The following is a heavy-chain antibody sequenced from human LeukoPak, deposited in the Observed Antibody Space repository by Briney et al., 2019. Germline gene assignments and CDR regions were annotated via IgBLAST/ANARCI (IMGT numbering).Heavy chain of an antibody. Sequence: GGSLRLSCTASGFTFNNYGIHWVRQAPGKGLEWMTFIGHDGSLKQHADSVKGRFTISRDKSKNTVYLQMNSLRVEDTAVCYCARNRDYDFDYWGQGTLVTVSS. CDR3: ARNRDYDFDY. V-gene: IGHV3-30*02. J-gene: IGHJ4*02. CDR2: IGHDGSLK. D-gene: IGHD3-16*01. CDR1: GFTFNNYG.